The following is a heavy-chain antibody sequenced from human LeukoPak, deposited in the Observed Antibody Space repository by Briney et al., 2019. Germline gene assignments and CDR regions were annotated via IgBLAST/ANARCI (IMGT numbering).Heavy chain of an antibody. CDR2: ISGSGGST. Sequence: PGGYLRLSCAASGFTFSSYAMSWVRQAPGKGLEWVSAISGSGGSTYYADSVKGRFTISRDNSKNTLYLQMNSLRAEDTAVYYCAANPYYDFWSGYRDFDYWGQGTLVTVSS. CDR3: AANPYYDFWSGYRDFDY. V-gene: IGHV3-23*01. J-gene: IGHJ4*02. CDR1: GFTFSSYA. D-gene: IGHD3-3*01.